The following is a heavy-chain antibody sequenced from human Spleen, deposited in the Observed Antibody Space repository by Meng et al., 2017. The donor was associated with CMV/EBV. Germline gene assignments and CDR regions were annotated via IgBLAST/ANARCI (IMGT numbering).Heavy chain of an antibody. V-gene: IGHV1-46*01. CDR1: GYTFTSYY. J-gene: IGHJ4*02. Sequence: ASVKVSCKASGYTFTSYYMHWVRQAPGQGLEWMGIINPSGGSTSYAQKFQGRVTITRNTSIRTAYMELISLRSEDTAVYYCARGLYRDFWSGSHYSLDYWGQGTPVTVSS. D-gene: IGHD3-3*01. CDR2: INPSGGST. CDR3: ARGLYRDFWSGSHYSLDY.